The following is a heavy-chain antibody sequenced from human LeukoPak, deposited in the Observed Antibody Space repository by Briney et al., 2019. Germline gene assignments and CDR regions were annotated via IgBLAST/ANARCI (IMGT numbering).Heavy chain of an antibody. Sequence: PGGSLRLSCAASGFTFSSYSMNWVRQAPGKGLEWVSYISSSSSTIYYADSVKGRFTISRDNSKNTLYLQMNSLRAEDTAVYYCAKSGMGITMIVVVSGTWYFDLWGRGTLVTVSS. D-gene: IGHD3-22*01. V-gene: IGHV3-48*01. J-gene: IGHJ2*01. CDR3: AKSGMGITMIVVVSGTWYFDL. CDR2: ISSSSSTI. CDR1: GFTFSSYS.